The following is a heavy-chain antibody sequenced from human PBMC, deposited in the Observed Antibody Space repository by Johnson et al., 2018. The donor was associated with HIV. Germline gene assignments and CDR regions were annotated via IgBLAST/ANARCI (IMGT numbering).Heavy chain of an antibody. D-gene: IGHD3-22*01. Sequence: VQLVESGGGVVQPGRSLSLSCVASGFTFSSYAMHWVRQAPGKGLEWVAVISYDGSNKYYADSVKGRFTISRANSKNTLYLQMNSLRAEDTAVYYCARAPYYYDSSTGAFDIWGQGTMVTVSS. CDR3: ARAPYYYDSSTGAFDI. V-gene: IGHV3-30-3*01. CDR1: GFTFSSYA. J-gene: IGHJ3*02. CDR2: ISYDGSNK.